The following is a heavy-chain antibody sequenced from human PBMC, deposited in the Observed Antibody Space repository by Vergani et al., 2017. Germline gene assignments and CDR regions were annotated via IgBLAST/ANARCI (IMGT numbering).Heavy chain of an antibody. V-gene: IGHV3-21*01. J-gene: IGHJ5*02. CDR2: ISSSSSYI. Sequence: EVQLVESGGGLVKPGGSLRLSCAASGFTFSSYSMNWVRQAPGKGLEWVSSISSSSSYIFYADSVKGRFTISRDNAKNSLYLQMNSLRAEDTAVYYCERAAAAGSVSRNWFDPWGQGTLVTVSS. CDR3: ERAAAAGSVSRNWFDP. D-gene: IGHD6-13*01. CDR1: GFTFSSYS.